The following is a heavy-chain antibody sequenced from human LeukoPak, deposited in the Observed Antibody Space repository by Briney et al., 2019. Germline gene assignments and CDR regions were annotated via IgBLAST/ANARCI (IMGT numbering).Heavy chain of an antibody. V-gene: IGHV4-59*12. J-gene: IGHJ6*03. CDR1: GGSISNYY. D-gene: IGHD6-6*01. CDR2: IYYTGST. CDR3: AGLWYSSSSRINHEGYYYYYMDV. Sequence: SETLSLTCAVSGGSISNYYWSWIRQPPGKGLEWIGYIYYTGSTNYNPSLKSRVTMSVDTSKNQFSLKLSSVTAADTAVYYCAGLWYSSSSRINHEGYYYYYMDVWGKGTTVTVSS.